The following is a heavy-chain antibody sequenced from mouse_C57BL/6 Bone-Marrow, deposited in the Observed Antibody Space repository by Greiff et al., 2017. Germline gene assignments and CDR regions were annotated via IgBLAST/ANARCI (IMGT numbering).Heavy chain of an antibody. Sequence: VQLQESGPGLVQPSQSLSITCTVSGFSLTSYGVHWVRQSPGKGLEWLGVIWRGGSTDYNAAFMSRLSITKDNSKSQVFFKMNSLQADDTAIYYCAKRGDGYSCYAMDYWGQGTSVTVSS. V-gene: IGHV2-5*01. CDR1: GFSLTSYG. CDR2: IWRGGST. J-gene: IGHJ4*01. CDR3: AKRGDGYSCYAMDY. D-gene: IGHD2-3*01.